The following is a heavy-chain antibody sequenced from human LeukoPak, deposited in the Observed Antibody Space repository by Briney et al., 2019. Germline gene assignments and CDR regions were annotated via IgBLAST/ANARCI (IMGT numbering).Heavy chain of an antibody. CDR2: IYSGGST. CDR1: GFTFSSYA. CDR3: ASADGVSYYYGMDV. D-gene: IGHD2-8*01. V-gene: IGHV3-53*01. Sequence: GGSLRLSCAASGFTFSSYAMSWVRQAPGEGLEWVSVIYSGGSTYYADSVKGRFTISRDNSKNTLYLQMNSLRAEDTAVYYCASADGVSYYYGMDVWGQGTTVTVSS. J-gene: IGHJ6*02.